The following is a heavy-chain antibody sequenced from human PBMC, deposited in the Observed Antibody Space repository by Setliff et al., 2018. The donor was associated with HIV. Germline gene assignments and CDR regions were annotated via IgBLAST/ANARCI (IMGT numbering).Heavy chain of an antibody. CDR2: ISYDGSRT. Sequence: SCKTSEGLFTNYDFTWLRQAPGKGLEWVSVISYDGSRTHYADSVKGRFTISRDNSKNTLYLQLNSLKTDDTAVYYCTRGRDIAVAAVNDYWGQGILVTVSS. CDR1: EGLFTNYD. J-gene: IGHJ4*02. CDR3: TRGRDIAVAAVNDY. V-gene: IGHV3-30*01. D-gene: IGHD6-19*01.